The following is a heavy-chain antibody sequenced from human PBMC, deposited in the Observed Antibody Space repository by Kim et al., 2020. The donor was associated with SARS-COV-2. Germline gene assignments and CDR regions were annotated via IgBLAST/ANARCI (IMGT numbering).Heavy chain of an antibody. CDR3: ARDQAGHFDY. D-gene: IGHD6-19*01. CDR2: N. V-gene: IGHV4-30-2*05. Sequence: NYYNPSLKSRVTISVGTSKNQFTLKLSSVTAADAAVYYCARDQAGHFDYWGQGTLVTVSS. J-gene: IGHJ4*02.